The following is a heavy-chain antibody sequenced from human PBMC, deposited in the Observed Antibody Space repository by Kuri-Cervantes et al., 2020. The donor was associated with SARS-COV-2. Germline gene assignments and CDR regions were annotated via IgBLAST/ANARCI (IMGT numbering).Heavy chain of an antibody. V-gene: IGHV3-30-3*01. D-gene: IGHD2-21*01. Sequence: LSLTCAASGFTFSSYAMHWVRQAPGKGLEWVAVISYDGSNKYYADSVKGRFTISRDNSKNTLYLQMNSLRAEDTAVYYCTGWRLSYCGGDCYSVEAYWGQGTLVTVSS. CDR1: GFTFSSYA. CDR3: TGWRLSYCGGDCYSVEAY. CDR2: ISYDGSNK. J-gene: IGHJ4*02.